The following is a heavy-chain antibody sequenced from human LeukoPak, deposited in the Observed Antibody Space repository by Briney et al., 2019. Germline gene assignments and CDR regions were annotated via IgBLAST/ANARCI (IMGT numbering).Heavy chain of an antibody. CDR2: ISYDGSNK. V-gene: IGHV3-30-3*01. Sequence: ISYDGSNKYYADSVKGRFTISRDNSKNTLYLQMNSLRAEDTAVYYCARDLASGYSYGWLDYWGQGTLVTVSS. D-gene: IGHD5-18*01. CDR3: ARDLASGYSYGWLDY. J-gene: IGHJ4*02.